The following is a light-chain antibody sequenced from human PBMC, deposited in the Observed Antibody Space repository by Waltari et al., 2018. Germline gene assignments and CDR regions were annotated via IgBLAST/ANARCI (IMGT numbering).Light chain of an antibody. J-gene: IGLJ3*02. Sequence: QSALTQPPSVSGTPGQSVTISCSGSYSNIGSRALTWYQQPPGPAPHLLIYGNDHRPSGVPDRFSGSKSGTSAALAISGLQSEDEADYYCATWDDALNWVFGGGTKLTVL. V-gene: IGLV1-44*01. CDR3: ATWDDALNWV. CDR1: YSNIGSRA. CDR2: GND.